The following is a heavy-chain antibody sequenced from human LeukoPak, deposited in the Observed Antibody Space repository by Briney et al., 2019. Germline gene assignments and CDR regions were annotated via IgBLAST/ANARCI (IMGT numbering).Heavy chain of an antibody. CDR2: IIPIFGTA. CDR1: GGTFSSYA. V-gene: IGHV1-69*05. CDR3: ARVPYGGNSGAYYYMDV. J-gene: IGHJ6*03. D-gene: IGHD4-23*01. Sequence: SVKVSCKASGGTFSSYAISWVRQAPGQGLEWMRGIIPIFGTANYAQKFQGRVTITTDESTSTAYMELSSLRSEDTAVYYCARVPYGGNSGAYYYMDVWGKGTTVTVSS.